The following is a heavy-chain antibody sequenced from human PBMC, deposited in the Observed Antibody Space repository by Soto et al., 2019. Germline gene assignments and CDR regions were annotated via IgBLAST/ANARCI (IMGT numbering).Heavy chain of an antibody. V-gene: IGHV4-31*03. CDR3: ASGGYSSGWYDWFDP. CDR1: GGSISSGGYY. J-gene: IGHJ5*02. CDR2: IYYSGST. D-gene: IGHD6-19*01. Sequence: QVQLQESGPGLVKPSQTLSLTCTVSGGSISSGGYYWSWIRQHPGKGLEWIGYIYYSGSTYYNPSLKGRVTIPVDTSKNQFSLKLSSVTAADTAVYYCASGGYSSGWYDWFDPWGQGTLVTVSS.